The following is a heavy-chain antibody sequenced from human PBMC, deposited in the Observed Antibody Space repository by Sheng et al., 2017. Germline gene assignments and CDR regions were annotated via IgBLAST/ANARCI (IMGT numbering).Heavy chain of an antibody. J-gene: IGHJ4*02. Sequence: EVQLVESGGGLVQPGGSLRLSCAASRFTFTKYWMSWVRQAPGKGLEWVANINQDGSEKYYVDSVKGRFTISRDNAKNSVYLQMDSLKIEDTAIYYCARGRGVYWGQGTLVTVSS. CDR1: RFTFTKYW. D-gene: IGHD3-10*01. V-gene: IGHV3-7*01. CDR2: INQDGSEK. CDR3: ARGRGVY.